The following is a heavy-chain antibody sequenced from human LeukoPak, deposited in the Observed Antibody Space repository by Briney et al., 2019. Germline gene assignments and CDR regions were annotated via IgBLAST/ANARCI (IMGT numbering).Heavy chain of an antibody. J-gene: IGHJ4*02. CDR1: GFTFSSYG. Sequence: GRSLRLSCAASGFTFSSYGMHWARQAPGKGLEWVAVISYDGSNKYYADSVKGRFTISRDNSKNTLYLQMNSLRAEDTAVYYCAKDLVVVAFISGVDYWGQGTLVTVPS. CDR2: ISYDGSNK. V-gene: IGHV3-30*18. D-gene: IGHD2-15*01. CDR3: AKDLVVVAFISGVDY.